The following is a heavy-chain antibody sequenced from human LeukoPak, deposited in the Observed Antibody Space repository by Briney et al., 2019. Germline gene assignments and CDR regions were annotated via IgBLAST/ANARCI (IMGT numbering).Heavy chain of an antibody. Sequence: ASVTVSFTASGYTFTGYYMHWVRQAPGQGLEWMGWINPNSGGTNYAQKFQGRVTITRDTSISTAYMELSRLRSDDTAVYYCASIIAAAGDFDYWGQGTLVTVSS. CDR1: GYTFTGYY. J-gene: IGHJ4*02. CDR2: INPNSGGT. D-gene: IGHD6-13*01. V-gene: IGHV1-2*02. CDR3: ASIIAAAGDFDY.